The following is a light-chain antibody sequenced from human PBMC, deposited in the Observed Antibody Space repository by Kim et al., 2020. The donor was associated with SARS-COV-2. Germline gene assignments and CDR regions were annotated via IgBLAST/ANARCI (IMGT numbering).Light chain of an antibody. CDR3: QQNYELPLT. J-gene: IGKJ4*01. CDR1: QSITTY. V-gene: IGKV1-39*01. CDR2: AAS. Sequence: DIQMTQSPSSLSASVGDRVTITCRASQSITTYLNWYQQRPGKAPKPLIYAASTLQSGVPSRFSGSGSGTDFTLTISSLQPEDFATYYCQQNYELPLTFGEGTKVDIK.